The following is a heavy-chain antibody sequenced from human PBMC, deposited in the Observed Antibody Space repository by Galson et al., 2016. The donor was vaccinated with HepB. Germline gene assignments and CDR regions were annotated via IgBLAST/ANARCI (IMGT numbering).Heavy chain of an antibody. J-gene: IGHJ4*02. CDR1: GFTFSNYG. CDR2: ISSGSSAI. V-gene: IGHV3-48*02. Sequence: SLRLSCAASGFTFSNYGMHWIRQAPGKGLEWVSYISSGSSAIYYADSVKGRFTISRGNAKNSLYLQMNSLRDEDTAIYFCARDGNHGYDMDYWGQGTLVTVSS. D-gene: IGHD1-14*01. CDR3: ARDGNHGYDMDY.